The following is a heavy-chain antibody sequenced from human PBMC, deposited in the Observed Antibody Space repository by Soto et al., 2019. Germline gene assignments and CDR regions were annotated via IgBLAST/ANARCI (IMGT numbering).Heavy chain of an antibody. J-gene: IGHJ6*02. Sequence: QVLLQESGPGLVKPSETLSLTCIVSSDSTSPHNLSWIRQTTEKGLEWIGYIYSGGSTGYNPSLKSRVTISRDTSTKQLSLRLTSVTAADTALYYCVRQGIGSQHGLVDVWGQGTTVTVSS. CDR2: IYSGGST. V-gene: IGHV4-59*08. D-gene: IGHD1-26*01. CDR1: SDSTSPHN. CDR3: VRQGIGSQHGLVDV.